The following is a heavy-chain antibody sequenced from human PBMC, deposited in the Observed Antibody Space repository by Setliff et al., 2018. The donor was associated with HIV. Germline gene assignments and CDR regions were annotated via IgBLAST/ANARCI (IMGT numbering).Heavy chain of an antibody. CDR2: IYYSGDT. CDR3: ARAPYYDYRGLAVYYFDY. J-gene: IGHJ4*02. D-gene: IGHD3-22*01. V-gene: IGHV4-39*07. CDR1: GGSINSTSYY. Sequence: SETLSLTCIVSGGSINSTSYYWGWIRQPPGQGLEWIGSIYYSGDTFYNTSLKTRITTSVDTSKNHLSLKVSSLTAADTAVYYCARAPYYDYRGLAVYYFDYWGQGTRGTVS.